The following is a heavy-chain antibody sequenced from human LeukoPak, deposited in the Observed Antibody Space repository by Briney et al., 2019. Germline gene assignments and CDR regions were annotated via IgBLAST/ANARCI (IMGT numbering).Heavy chain of an antibody. CDR2: INPNSGGT. CDR3: AGVPYGDAYYFDY. V-gene: IGHV1-2*02. CDR1: GYTFTGYY. J-gene: IGHJ4*02. D-gene: IGHD4-17*01. Sequence: ASVKVSCKASGYTFTGYYMHWVRQAPGQGLEWMGWINPNSGGTNYAQKFQGRVTMTRDTSISTAYMELSRLRSDDTAVYYCAGVPYGDAYYFDYWGQGTLVTVSS.